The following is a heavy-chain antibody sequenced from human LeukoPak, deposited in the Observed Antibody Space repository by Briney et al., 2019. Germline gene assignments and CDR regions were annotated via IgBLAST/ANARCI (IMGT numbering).Heavy chain of an antibody. Sequence: GGSLRLSCAASGFTFSSYAMHWVRQAPGKGLEWVAVIPYDGSNKYYADSVKGRFTISRDNSKNTLYLQMNSLRAEDTAVYYCARDAVNLDDSSGYYYGDFDYWGQGTLVTVSS. CDR1: GFTFSSYA. V-gene: IGHV3-30*04. J-gene: IGHJ4*02. CDR2: IPYDGSNK. D-gene: IGHD3-22*01. CDR3: ARDAVNLDDSSGYYYGDFDY.